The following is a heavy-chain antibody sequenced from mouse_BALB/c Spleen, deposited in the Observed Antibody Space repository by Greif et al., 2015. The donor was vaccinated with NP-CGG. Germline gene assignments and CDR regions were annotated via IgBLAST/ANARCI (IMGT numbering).Heavy chain of an antibody. CDR1: GYTFTDYA. J-gene: IGHJ4*01. CDR2: ISTYYGDA. CDR3: ARGITTEAMDY. V-gene: IGHV1S137*01. Sequence: QVQLQQSGAELVRPGVSVKISCKGSGYTFTDYAMHWVKQSHAKSLEWIGVISTYYGDASYNQKFKGKATMTVDKSSSTAYMELARLTSEDSAIYYCARGITTEAMDYWGQGTSVTVSS. D-gene: IGHD2-4*01.